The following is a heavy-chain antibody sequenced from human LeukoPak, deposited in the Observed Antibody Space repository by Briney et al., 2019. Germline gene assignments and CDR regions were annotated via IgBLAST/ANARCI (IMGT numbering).Heavy chain of an antibody. Sequence: SETLSLTCTVSGGSISGYYWSWIRQPPGKGLEWIGEINHSGSTNYNPSLKSRVTISVDTSKNQFSLKLSSVTAADTAVYYCAGGAKYSSSILFYWGQGTLVTVSS. CDR1: GGSISGYY. CDR2: INHSGST. CDR3: AGGAKYSSSILFY. V-gene: IGHV4-34*01. J-gene: IGHJ4*02. D-gene: IGHD6-6*01.